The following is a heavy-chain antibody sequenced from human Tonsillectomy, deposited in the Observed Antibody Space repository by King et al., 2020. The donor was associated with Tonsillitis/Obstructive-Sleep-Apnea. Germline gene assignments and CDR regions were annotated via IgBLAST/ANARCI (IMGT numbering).Heavy chain of an antibody. J-gene: IGHJ2*01. CDR2: IYNSGST. Sequence: VQLQESGPGLVKPSETLSLTCTVSGASISSYYWSWTRHPPGKGLGWMGIIYNSGSTNTNPSPKRGVTRSVDTSKNQFSLKLSSVTAAATAVYYCARDPDSGYFDLWGRGTLVTVSS. CDR1: GASISSYY. D-gene: IGHD3-3*01. CDR3: ARDPDSGYFDL. V-gene: IGHV4-59*01.